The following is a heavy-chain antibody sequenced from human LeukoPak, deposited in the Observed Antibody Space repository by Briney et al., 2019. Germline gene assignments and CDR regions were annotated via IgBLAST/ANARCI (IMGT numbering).Heavy chain of an antibody. CDR3: AKDLIVVAATPFFSDY. J-gene: IGHJ4*02. CDR1: GFTFSSYG. Sequence: GGSLRLSCAASGFTFSSYGMHWVRQAPGKGLEWVAFIRYDGSNKYYADSVKGRFTISRDNSKNTLYLQMNSLRAEDTAVYYCAKDLIVVAATPFFSDYWGQGTLVTVSS. D-gene: IGHD2-15*01. CDR2: IRYDGSNK. V-gene: IGHV3-30*02.